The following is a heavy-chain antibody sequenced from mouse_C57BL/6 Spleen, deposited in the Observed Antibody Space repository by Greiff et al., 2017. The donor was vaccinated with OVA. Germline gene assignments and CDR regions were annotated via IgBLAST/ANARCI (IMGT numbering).Heavy chain of an antibody. CDR1: GYTFTDYY. V-gene: IGHV1-19*01. CDR3: AGYYNYFDY. D-gene: IGHD2-3*01. CDR2: INPYNGGT. Sequence: EVQLQQSGPVLVKPGASVKMSCKASGYTFTDYYMNWVKQSHGKSLEWIGVINPYNGGTSYNQKFKGKATWTVDKSSSTAYMELNSLTSEDSAVYYCAGYYNYFDYWGQGTTLTVSS. J-gene: IGHJ2*01.